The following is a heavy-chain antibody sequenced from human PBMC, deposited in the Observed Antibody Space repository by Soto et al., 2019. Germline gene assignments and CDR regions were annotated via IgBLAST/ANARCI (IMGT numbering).Heavy chain of an antibody. D-gene: IGHD2-15*01. CDR3: ARSQGGSSSLDIYYYYYYGMDV. Sequence: QVQLVQSGAEVKKPGSSVKVSCKAPGGTFSSYAISWVRQAPGQGLEWMGGVIPIFGTAKYAQKLQGRVTITADESTSTGYMELRRLSSEDTAVYYWARSQGGSSSLDIYYYYYYGMDVWGQGTTVTVSS. CDR2: VIPIFGTA. J-gene: IGHJ6*02. V-gene: IGHV1-69*01. CDR1: GGTFSSYA.